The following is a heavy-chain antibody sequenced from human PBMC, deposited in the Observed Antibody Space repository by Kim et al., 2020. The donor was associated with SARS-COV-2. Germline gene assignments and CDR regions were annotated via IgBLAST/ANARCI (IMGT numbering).Heavy chain of an antibody. D-gene: IGHD3-10*01. CDR1: GGTFTSFG. V-gene: IGHV1-69*13. CDR2: VYPIFGTT. CDR3: AKSHADMVREVMYGVDT. Sequence: SVKVSCKASGGTFTSFGFRWVRQAPGQGLEWMGCVYPIFGTTQYAQKFQGRVTFTADETTRTAYMEFNSLRSEDTAVYYCAKSHADMVREVMYGVDTWGDGTPFTASP. J-gene: IGHJ6*04.